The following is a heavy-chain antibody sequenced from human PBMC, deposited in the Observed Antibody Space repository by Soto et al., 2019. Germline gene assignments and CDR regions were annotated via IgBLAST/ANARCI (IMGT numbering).Heavy chain of an antibody. D-gene: IGHD3-10*01. J-gene: IGHJ3*02. CDR3: AREPMVRAAHGFDI. Sequence: QVQLVQSGAEVKKPGASVKVSCKASGYTFTGHYMHWVRQAPGQGLEWMGWINPNSVGPNYAQKFQGRVTMTRDTSISTAYMELSRLRSDDTAVYYCAREPMVRAAHGFDIWGQGTMVTVSS. V-gene: IGHV1-2*02. CDR2: INPNSVGP. CDR1: GYTFTGHY.